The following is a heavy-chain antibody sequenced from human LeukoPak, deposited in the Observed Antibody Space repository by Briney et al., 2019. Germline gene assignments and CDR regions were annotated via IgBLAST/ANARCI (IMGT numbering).Heavy chain of an antibody. CDR2: INTDGSST. D-gene: IGHD3-3*01. J-gene: IGHJ3*01. Sequence: SGGSLILSCAASGFNFSSYWMHWVRQAPGKGLVWVSRINTDGSSTSYADSVKGRFTISRDNAKNTLYLQMNSLRAEDTAVYYCARDRGSAIFGVVFRPEDAFDLWGQGTMVTVSS. CDR1: GFNFSSYW. V-gene: IGHV3-74*01. CDR3: ARDRGSAIFGVVFRPEDAFDL.